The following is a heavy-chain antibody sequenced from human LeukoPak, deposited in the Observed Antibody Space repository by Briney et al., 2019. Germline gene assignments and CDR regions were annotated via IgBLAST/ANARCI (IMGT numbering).Heavy chain of an antibody. D-gene: IGHD5-12*01. J-gene: IGHJ4*02. CDR2: IYYSGST. V-gene: IGHV4-59*01. Sequence: SETLSLTCTVSGGSISSYYWSWIRQPPGKGLEWIGYIYYSGSTNYNPSLKSRVTISVDTSKNQFSLKLSSVTAADTAVYYCAGEMWLRGIDYWGQGTLVTVS. CDR1: GGSISSYY. CDR3: AGEMWLRGIDY.